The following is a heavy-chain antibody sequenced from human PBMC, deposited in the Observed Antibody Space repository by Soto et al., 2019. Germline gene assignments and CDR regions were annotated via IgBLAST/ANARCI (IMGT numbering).Heavy chain of an antibody. D-gene: IGHD4-17*01. CDR1: GYTFTSYE. J-gene: IGHJ4*02. Sequence: QVQLVQSGAEVKKPGASVKVPCKPSGYTFTSYEINGVRQPTGQGLEWMGWMNPNSGNTGYAQKFQGRVTMTRNTSISTAYMELSSLRSEDTAVYYCARTLYGDNVDYWGQGTLVTVSS. CDR2: MNPNSGNT. CDR3: ARTLYGDNVDY. V-gene: IGHV1-8*01.